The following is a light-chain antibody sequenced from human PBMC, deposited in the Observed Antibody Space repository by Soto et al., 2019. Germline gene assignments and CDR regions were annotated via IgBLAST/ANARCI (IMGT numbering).Light chain of an antibody. V-gene: IGKV1-39*01. J-gene: IGKJ2*01. CDR1: QGVSTY. CDR2: AAS. CDR3: QQSYSTPQT. Sequence: DIQMTQSPASLSASAGDRVSITCRARQGVSTYLPWYQQKPGQAPKLLIYAASNMVSGVPSRFSGSGSGTNFALTISSLQPEDFAVYYCQQSYSTPQTLGQGTKLETK.